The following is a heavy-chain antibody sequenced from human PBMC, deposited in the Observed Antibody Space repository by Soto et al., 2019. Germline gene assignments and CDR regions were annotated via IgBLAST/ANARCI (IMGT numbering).Heavy chain of an antibody. CDR3: AKDREGSSGWYGMDV. V-gene: IGHV3-9*01. D-gene: IGHD3-22*01. Sequence: PGGSLRLSCAASGFIFGDYAMHWVRQVPGKGLEWVSAISWNSGTIAYADSVKGRFTISRDNAKNSLYLQMNSLRSEDTALYYCAKDREGSSGWYGMDVWGQGTTVTVSS. CDR2: ISWNSGTI. J-gene: IGHJ6*02. CDR1: GFIFGDYA.